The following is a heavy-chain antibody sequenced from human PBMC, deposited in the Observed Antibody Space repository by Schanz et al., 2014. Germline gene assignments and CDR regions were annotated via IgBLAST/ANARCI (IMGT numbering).Heavy chain of an antibody. D-gene: IGHD3-10*01. CDR2: INSVGSNT. CDR1: GFTFSSHW. V-gene: IGHV3-74*01. J-gene: IGHJ4*02. Sequence: EVQLVQSGGGLVQPGGSLRLSCAASGFTFSSHWMHWVRQDPGKGLVWVARINSVGSNTDYADSVTGRFTISRDNAKNTRYLQMNTLRAEDTAVYYCARIGGSVFDYWAQGTLVTVSS. CDR3: ARIGGSVFDY.